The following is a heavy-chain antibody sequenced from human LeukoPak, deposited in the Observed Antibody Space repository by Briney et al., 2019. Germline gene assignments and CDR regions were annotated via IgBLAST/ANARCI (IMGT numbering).Heavy chain of an antibody. CDR3: ARLPYGLWYFDL. D-gene: IGHD4-17*01. CDR1: GGSFSGYY. Sequence: KPSETLSLTCAVYGGSFSGYYWSWIRQPAGKGLEWIGRIYTSGSTNYNPSLKSRVTMSVDTSKNQFSLNLTSVTAADTAVYYCARLPYGLWYFDLWGRGTLVTVSS. J-gene: IGHJ2*01. V-gene: IGHV4-59*10. CDR2: IYTSGST.